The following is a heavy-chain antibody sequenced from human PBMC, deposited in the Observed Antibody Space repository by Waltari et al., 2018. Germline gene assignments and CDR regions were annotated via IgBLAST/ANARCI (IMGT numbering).Heavy chain of an antibody. J-gene: IGHJ3*02. CDR2: ISGSGGST. D-gene: IGHD1-26*01. CDR3: AKDRWELDAFDI. Sequence: EVQLVESGGGLVQPGGSLRLSCAASGFTFSSYAMSWVRQAPGKGLEWVSAISGSGGSTYYADSVKGRFTSSRDNAKNTLYLQMNSLRAEDTAVYYCAKDRWELDAFDIWGQGTMVTVSS. CDR1: GFTFSSYA. V-gene: IGHV3-23*04.